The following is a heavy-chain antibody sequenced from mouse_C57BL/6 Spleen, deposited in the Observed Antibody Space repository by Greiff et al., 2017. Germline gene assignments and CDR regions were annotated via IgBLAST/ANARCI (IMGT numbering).Heavy chain of an antibody. CDR3: TRGRTMDY. CDR2: IDPETGGT. CDR1: GYTFTAYE. J-gene: IGHJ2*01. V-gene: IGHV1-15*01. Sequence: VKLMESGAELVRPGASVTLSCKASGYTFTAYEMHWVKQTPVHGLEWIGAIDPETGGTAYNQKFKGKAILTADKASSTAYMELRSLTSEDSAVYYCTRGRTMDYWGKGTTLTVSS.